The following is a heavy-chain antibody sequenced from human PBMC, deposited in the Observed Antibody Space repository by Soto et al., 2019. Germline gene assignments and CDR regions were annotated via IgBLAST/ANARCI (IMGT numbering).Heavy chain of an antibody. J-gene: IGHJ4*02. CDR2: IIPILGIA. Sequence: QVQLVQSGAAVKKPGSSVKVSCKASGGTFSSYTITWVRQAPGQGLEWMGRIIPILGIANYAQKFQGRVTITAEKSTRTAYMELSSLRSGDTAVYYWARVYGDLQSLNDYRGQGTLVTVSS. CDR1: GGTFSSYT. CDR3: ARVYGDLQSLNDY. D-gene: IGHD4-17*01. V-gene: IGHV1-69*02.